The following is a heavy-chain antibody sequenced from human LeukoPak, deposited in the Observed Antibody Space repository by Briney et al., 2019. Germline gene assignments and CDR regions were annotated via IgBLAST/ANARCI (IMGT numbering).Heavy chain of an antibody. Sequence: PGRSLRLSCAASGFTFSSYSMNWVRQAPGKGLEWVSSISSSSSYIYYADSVKGRFTISRDNAKNSLYLQMNSLRAEDTAVYYCARVTRKTYGMDVWGQGTTVTVSS. V-gene: IGHV3-21*01. CDR3: ARVTRKTYGMDV. CDR1: GFTFSSYS. J-gene: IGHJ6*02. CDR2: ISSSSSYI. D-gene: IGHD1-14*01.